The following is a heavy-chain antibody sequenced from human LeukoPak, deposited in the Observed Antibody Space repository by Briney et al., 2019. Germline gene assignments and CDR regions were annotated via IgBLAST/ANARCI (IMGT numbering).Heavy chain of an antibody. CDR1: GGSFSGYY. D-gene: IGHD6-6*01. V-gene: IGHV4-34*01. CDR2: INRSGST. CDR3: ARGYTYSSSSDCWFDP. J-gene: IGHJ5*02. Sequence: SETLSLTCAVYGGSFSGYYWSWIRQPPGKGLEWIGEINRSGSTNYNPSLKSRVTISVDTSKNQFSLKLSSVTAADTAVYYCARGYTYSSSSDCWFDPWGQGTLVTVSS.